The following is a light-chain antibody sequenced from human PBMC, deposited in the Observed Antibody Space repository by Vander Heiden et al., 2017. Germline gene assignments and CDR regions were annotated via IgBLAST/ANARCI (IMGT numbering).Light chain of an antibody. J-gene: IGLJ2*01. CDR1: NIGRKS. Sequence: YVLTQPPSVSVAPRQTARITCGGNNIGRKSVHWHPQKPGQAPVLVVYYDSDRPSGIPERFSGSNSGNTATLTISRVEAGDEADYYCQVWDSDNDHVVFGGGTKLTVL. CDR2: YDS. CDR3: QVWDSDNDHVV. V-gene: IGLV3-21*02.